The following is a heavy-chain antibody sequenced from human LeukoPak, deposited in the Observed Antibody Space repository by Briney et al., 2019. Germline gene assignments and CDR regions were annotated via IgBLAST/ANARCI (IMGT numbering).Heavy chain of an antibody. CDR1: GVSISSGGYY. Sequence: PSQTLSLTCTVSGVSISSGGYYWRWIRQHPGKGLEWIGYIYYSGSTYYNPSLKSRVTISVDTSKNQFSLKLSSVTAADTAVYYCARYILTGRFDYWGQGTLVTVSS. V-gene: IGHV4-31*03. J-gene: IGHJ4*02. CDR3: ARYILTGRFDY. CDR2: IYYSGST. D-gene: IGHD3-9*01.